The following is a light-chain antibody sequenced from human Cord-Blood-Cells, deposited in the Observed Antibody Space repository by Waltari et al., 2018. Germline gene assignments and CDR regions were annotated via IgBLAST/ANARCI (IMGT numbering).Light chain of an antibody. CDR3: SSYTSSSTWV. CDR2: DVS. V-gene: IGLV2-14*01. J-gene: IGLJ3*02. CDR1: SSDGGGYNH. Sequence: QSALTQPASVSGSPGQSITISCTGTSSDGGGYNHVSWYQQHPGKAPKLMIYDVSNRPSGVSNRFSGSKSGNTASLTISGLQAEDEADYYCSSYTSSSTWVFGGGTKLTVL.